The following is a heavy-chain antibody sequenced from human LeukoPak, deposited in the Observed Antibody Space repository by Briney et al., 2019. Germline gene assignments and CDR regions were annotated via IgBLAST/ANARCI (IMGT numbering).Heavy chain of an antibody. Sequence: GGSLRLSCAASGFTFSSYGMRWVRQAPGKGLEWVAVIWYDGSDKYYADSVKGRFTISRDNSKNTLYLQMNSLRAEDTAVYYCARGLERRGGFDYWGQGTLVTVSS. J-gene: IGHJ4*02. V-gene: IGHV3-33*01. CDR3: ARGLERRGGFDY. CDR2: IWYDGSDK. CDR1: GFTFSSYG. D-gene: IGHD1-1*01.